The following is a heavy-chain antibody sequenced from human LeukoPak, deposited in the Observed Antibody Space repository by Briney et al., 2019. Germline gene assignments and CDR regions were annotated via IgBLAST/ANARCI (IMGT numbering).Heavy chain of an antibody. CDR3: ARRSSTKSEYYFDY. Sequence: PGASVKVSCKASGYTFTGYYMHWVRQAPGQGLEWMGWINPNSGGTNYAQKFQGRVTMTRDTSISTAYMELSRLRSDDTAVYYCARRSSTKSEYYFDYWGQGTLVTVSS. V-gene: IGHV1-2*02. J-gene: IGHJ4*02. D-gene: IGHD2-2*01. CDR2: INPNSGGT. CDR1: GYTFTGYY.